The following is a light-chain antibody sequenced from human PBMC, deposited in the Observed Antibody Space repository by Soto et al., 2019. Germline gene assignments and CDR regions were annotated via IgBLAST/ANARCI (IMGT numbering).Light chain of an antibody. J-gene: IGLJ1*01. CDR2: DVN. CDR3: SSYTSSNTLYV. CDR1: SSDVGSYNY. Sequence: SVLTQPASVSGSPGQSITISCTGTSSDVGSYNYVSWYQQHPGKAPKLMIYDVNNRPSGVSDRFSGSKSGNTASLTISGLQAEDVADYFCSSYTSSNTLYVLGAGTKVTVL. V-gene: IGLV2-14*01.